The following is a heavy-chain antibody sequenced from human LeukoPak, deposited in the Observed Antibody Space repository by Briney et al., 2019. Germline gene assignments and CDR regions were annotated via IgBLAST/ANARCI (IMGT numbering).Heavy chain of an antibody. CDR1: GFTFSTYA. J-gene: IGHJ1*01. CDR2: ISGSGGST. V-gene: IGHV3-23*01. D-gene: IGHD6-19*01. Sequence: GGSLRLSCAASGFTFSTYAMSWVRQAPGKGLEWVSAISGSGGSTYYADSVRGRFTISRDNSKNTVYLQMNSLRVEDTAVYYCARGGLQWLRDFQHWGQGTLVTVSS. CDR3: ARGGLQWLRDFQH.